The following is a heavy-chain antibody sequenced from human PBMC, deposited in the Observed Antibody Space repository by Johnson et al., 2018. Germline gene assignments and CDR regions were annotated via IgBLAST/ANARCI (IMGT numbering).Heavy chain of an antibody. Sequence: QVQLVQSGGGVVQPGRPLKLSCAASGFTFSDYGMHWVRQAPGKGLEWVAVISYDGTNTYYADSVKGRFTVSRDNSKNTLYLQMNNLRAEDTAVYYCANWESYFDFLCETKGMDVWGQGTTVTVS. CDR3: ANWESYFDFLCETKGMDV. CDR1: GFTFSDYG. CDR2: ISYDGTNT. J-gene: IGHJ6*02. D-gene: IGHD3-3*01. V-gene: IGHV3-30*18.